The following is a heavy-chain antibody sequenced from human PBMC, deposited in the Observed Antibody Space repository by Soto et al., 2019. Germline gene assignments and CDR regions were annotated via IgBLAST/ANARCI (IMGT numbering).Heavy chain of an antibody. V-gene: IGHV1-2*04. J-gene: IGHJ6*02. CDR1: GYTFTGYY. CDR3: ERDYRLRHYYYYGMDV. Sequence: ASVKVSCKASGYTFTGYYMHWVRQAPGQGLEWMGWINPNSGGTNYAQKFQGWVTMTRDTSISTAYMELSRLRSDDTAVYYCERDYRLRHYYYYGMDVWGQGTTVTVSS. D-gene: IGHD4-17*01. CDR2: INPNSGGT.